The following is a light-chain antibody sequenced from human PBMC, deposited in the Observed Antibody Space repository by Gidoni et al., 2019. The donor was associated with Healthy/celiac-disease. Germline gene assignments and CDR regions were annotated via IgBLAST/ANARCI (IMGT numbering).Light chain of an antibody. Sequence: IQLSQPPSTLSASVGDRVTITCRASQSISIWLAWYQRKPGKAPKLLIYKASSLESGVPSRSSGSGSGTEFTLTISSLQPDNFASYYCQQYDSYLFTFGPGTKVDIK. CDR3: QQYDSYLFT. V-gene: IGKV1-5*03. CDR2: KAS. CDR1: QSISIW. J-gene: IGKJ3*01.